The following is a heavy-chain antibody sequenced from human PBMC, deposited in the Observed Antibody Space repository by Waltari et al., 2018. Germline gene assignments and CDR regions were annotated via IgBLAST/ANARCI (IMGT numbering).Heavy chain of an antibody. D-gene: IGHD2-15*01. V-gene: IGHV1-69*13. CDR3: AREDRWYPTGAY. Sequence: QVQLVQSGAEVKKPGSSVKVSCKASGGPFISYAISWVRQAPGQGLEWMGEIIAIFGTANYAQKFQGRVTITADKPTSTAYMGLSRLRSEDTAVYYCAREDRWYPTGAYWGQGTLVTVSS. CDR1: GGPFISYA. CDR2: IIAIFGTA. J-gene: IGHJ4*02.